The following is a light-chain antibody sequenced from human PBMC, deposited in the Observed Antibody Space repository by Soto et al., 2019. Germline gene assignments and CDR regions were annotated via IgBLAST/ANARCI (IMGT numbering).Light chain of an antibody. CDR3: SSFTSSNTLV. J-gene: IGLJ2*01. CDR1: SSDVGAYNY. CDR2: EVS. Sequence: QSALTQPASVSGSPGQSITISCTGTSSDVGAYNYVSWYQQHPGKAPKLMIFEVSDRPSGVSNRFSGSKSGNTASLTISGLQAEDEAPYYCSSFTSSNTLVFGGGTKVTVL. V-gene: IGLV2-14*01.